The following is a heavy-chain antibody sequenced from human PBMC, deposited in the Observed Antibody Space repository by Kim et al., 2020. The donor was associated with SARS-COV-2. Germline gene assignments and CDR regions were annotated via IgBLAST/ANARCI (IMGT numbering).Heavy chain of an antibody. CDR3: ARVHDHGGNHQAFDI. CDR1: GDSIISDPYY. CDR2: IHYNGNA. J-gene: IGHJ3*02. Sequence: SETLSLTCTVSGDSIISDPYYWSWVRQPSGKGLDWIGYIHYNGNAYYNPSLRSRLTMSVDTSSNQFSLRLTSLTAADTAVYYCARVHDHGGNHQAFDIWGQGTMVTVSS. V-gene: IGHV4-31*03. D-gene: IGHD4-17*01.